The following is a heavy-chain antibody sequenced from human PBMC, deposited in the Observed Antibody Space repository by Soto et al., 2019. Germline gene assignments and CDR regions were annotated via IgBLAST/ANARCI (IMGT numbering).Heavy chain of an antibody. CDR1: GYTFTSYY. Sequence: ASVKVSCKASGYTFTSYYMHWVRQAPGQGLEWMGIISPSGGSTSYAQKFQGRVTMTRDTSTSTVYMELSSLRSEDTAVYYCARADYYDSSGKGLDYWGQGTLVTVSS. J-gene: IGHJ4*02. D-gene: IGHD3-22*01. CDR2: ISPSGGST. CDR3: ARADYYDSSGKGLDY. V-gene: IGHV1-46*01.